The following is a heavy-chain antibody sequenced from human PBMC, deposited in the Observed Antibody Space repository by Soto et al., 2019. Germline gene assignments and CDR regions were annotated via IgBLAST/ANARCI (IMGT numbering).Heavy chain of an antibody. CDR1: GGSFSGYY. D-gene: IGHD3-22*01. J-gene: IGHJ4*02. V-gene: IGHV4-34*01. Sequence: SENLSLTCAVYGGSFSGYYWSWIRQPPGTGLEWIGEINHSGSTNYNPSLKSRVTISVDTPKNQFSLKLSSVTAADTAVYYCARATGPRKPRNSSVYVPLHYVDYWGQGTLVTVS. CDR2: INHSGST. CDR3: ARATGPRKPRNSSVYVPLHYVDY.